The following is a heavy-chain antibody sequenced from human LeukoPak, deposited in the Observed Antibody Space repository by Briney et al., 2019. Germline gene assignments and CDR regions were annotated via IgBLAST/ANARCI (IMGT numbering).Heavy chain of an antibody. CDR1: GGSVTSTNW. Sequence: KTSETLSLTCDVSGGSVTSTNWWTWFRQPPGKGLEWIGEVHLDGRTNYNPSLKSRRVMSADLPENHISLKLTSVTAADTAVYYCAREGGFYRPLDYSGQGTLVTVSS. CDR3: AREGGFYRPLDY. V-gene: IGHV4-4*02. CDR2: VHLDGRT. J-gene: IGHJ4*02. D-gene: IGHD6-25*01.